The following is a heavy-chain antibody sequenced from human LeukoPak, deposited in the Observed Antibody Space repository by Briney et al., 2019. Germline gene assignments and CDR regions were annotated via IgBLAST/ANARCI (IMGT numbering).Heavy chain of an antibody. CDR1: GYTFSAYD. V-gene: IGHV1-8*01. D-gene: IGHD3-22*01. Sequence: GASVKVSCKASGYTFSAYDINWVRQGAGQGLEWIGWINPDTGNTGCAQKFQGRVTMTRDTSKSTAYMELNSLRSEDTAVYYCARLSDTPAYYYSSGYYHIRYWGQGTLLTVSS. CDR3: ARLSDTPAYYYSSGYYHIRY. J-gene: IGHJ4*02. CDR2: INPDTGNT.